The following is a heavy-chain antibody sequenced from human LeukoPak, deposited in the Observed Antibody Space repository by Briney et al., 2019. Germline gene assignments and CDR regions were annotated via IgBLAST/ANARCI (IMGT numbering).Heavy chain of an antibody. CDR3: ARDVMITFGGVIVMYYFDY. Sequence: PGGSLRLSCAASGFTFSSYWMSWARQAPGKGLEWVANIKQDGSEKYYVDSVKGRFTISRDNAKHSLYLQMNSLRAEDTAVYYCARDVMITFGGVIVMYYFDYWGQGTLVAVSS. V-gene: IGHV3-7*01. CDR2: IKQDGSEK. D-gene: IGHD3-16*02. CDR1: GFTFSSYW. J-gene: IGHJ4*02.